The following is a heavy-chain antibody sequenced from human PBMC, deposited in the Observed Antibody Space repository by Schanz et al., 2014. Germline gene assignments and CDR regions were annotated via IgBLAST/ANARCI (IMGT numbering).Heavy chain of an antibody. CDR2: IYYSGST. V-gene: IGHV4-31*03. Sequence: QVQLQESGPGLVKPSQTLSLTCTVSGGSISSGGYYWSWIRQHPGKGLEWIGYIYYSGSTYYNPSLKSRVTISVDNSKNQFSLKVRSVTAADTAVYYCAREPLSGYNWFDPWGQGTLVTVSS. CDR3: AREPLSGYNWFDP. J-gene: IGHJ5*02. CDR1: GGSISSGGYY. D-gene: IGHD6-25*01.